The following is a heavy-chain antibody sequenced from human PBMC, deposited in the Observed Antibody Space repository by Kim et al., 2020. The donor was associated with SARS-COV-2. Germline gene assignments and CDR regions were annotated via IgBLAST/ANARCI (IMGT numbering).Heavy chain of an antibody. D-gene: IGHD6-19*01. V-gene: IGHV3-48*03. CDR3: ARVIAVAGDDAFDI. CDR1: GFTFSSYE. CDR2: ISSSGSTI. J-gene: IGHJ3*02. Sequence: GGSLRLSCAASGFTFSSYEMNWVRQAPGKGLEWVSYISSSGSTIYYADSVKGRFTISRDNAKNSLYLQMNSLRAEDTAVYYCARVIAVAGDDAFDIWGQGTMVTVSS.